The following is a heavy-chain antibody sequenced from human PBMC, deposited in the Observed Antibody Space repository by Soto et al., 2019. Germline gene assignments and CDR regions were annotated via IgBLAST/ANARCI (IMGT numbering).Heavy chain of an antibody. J-gene: IGHJ4*02. CDR2: IIPILGIA. D-gene: IGHD3-22*01. V-gene: IGHV1-69*02. CDR3: ASETYYYDSSNVY. Sequence: QVQLVQSGAEVKKPGSSVKVSCKASGGTFSSYTISWVRQAPGQGLEWMGRIIPILGIANYAQKFQGRVTITADKSTSTAYMELSSLRSEDTAVYYCASETYYYDSSNVYWGQGTLVTVSS. CDR1: GGTFSSYT.